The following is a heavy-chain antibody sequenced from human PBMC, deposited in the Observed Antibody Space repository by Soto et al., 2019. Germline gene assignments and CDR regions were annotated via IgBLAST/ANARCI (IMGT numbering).Heavy chain of an antibody. V-gene: IGHV1-18*01. J-gene: IGHJ6*02. CDR1: GYIFVNYG. CDR3: AMVDNDVTPTPQYV. D-gene: IGHD5-12*01. Sequence: QVQLVQSGDEVRKPGSSVKVSCKASGYIFVNYGIAWVRQAPGQGLEWMGGISPYSGNTHNASKIQGRLTMTTDTSTSTAYMDLGSLTSDDAAVYYCAMVDNDVTPTPQYVWGQGTTVTVSS. CDR2: ISPYSGNT.